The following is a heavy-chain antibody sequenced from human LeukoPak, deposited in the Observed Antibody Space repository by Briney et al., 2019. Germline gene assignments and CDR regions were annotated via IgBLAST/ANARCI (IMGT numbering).Heavy chain of an antibody. D-gene: IGHD3-22*01. V-gene: IGHV3-30*02. CDR2: IRHDGSNK. J-gene: IGHJ4*02. CDR1: GFTVTSYG. Sequence: PWGALSLSCAASGFTVTSYGMHWVRQAPGKGLEWVAFIRHDGSNKYYTDSVKGRFTISRDNSKNTLYLQMNSLRPEDTAVYYCAKDIAYYYDSSGPLFDNWGQGTLVTVSS. CDR3: AKDIAYYYDSSGPLFDN.